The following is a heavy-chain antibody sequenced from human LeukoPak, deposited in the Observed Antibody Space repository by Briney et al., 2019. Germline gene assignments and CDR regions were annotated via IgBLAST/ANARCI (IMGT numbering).Heavy chain of an antibody. CDR3: ARGTYDFWSGYSTHTGYNWFDP. CDR1: GGSFSGYY. Sequence: SETLSLTCAVYGGSFSGYYWGWIRQPPGKGLEWIGEINHSGSTNYNPSLKSRVTISVDTSKNQFSLKLSSVTAADTAVYYCARGTYDFWSGYSTHTGYNWFDPWGQGTLVTVSS. V-gene: IGHV4-34*01. D-gene: IGHD3-3*01. CDR2: INHSGST. J-gene: IGHJ5*02.